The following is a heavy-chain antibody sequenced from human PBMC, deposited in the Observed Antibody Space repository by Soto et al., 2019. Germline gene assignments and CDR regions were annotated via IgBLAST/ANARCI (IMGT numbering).Heavy chain of an antibody. V-gene: IGHV1-69*12. D-gene: IGHD6-19*01. Sequence: QVQLVQSGTEVKKPGSSVKVSCKASGGTFSRYAINWVRQAPGQWLEWMGGITPIFGTPNYAQKFQGRVTITADGSTKTAYMELRRLRFEDTAVYYCAQTLGLAVSGPGRFDLWGRGTLVTVTS. CDR2: ITPIFGTP. CDR1: GGTFSRYA. J-gene: IGHJ2*01. CDR3: AQTLGLAVSGPGRFDL.